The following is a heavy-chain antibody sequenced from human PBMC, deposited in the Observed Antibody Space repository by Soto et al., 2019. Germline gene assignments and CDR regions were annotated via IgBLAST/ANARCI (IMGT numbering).Heavy chain of an antibody. CDR1: GGYISSGDDY. CDR3: ARQGFGPLHGLVDV. D-gene: IGHD3-10*01. V-gene: IGHV4-30-4*01. Sequence: SETLSLTCTVSGGYISSGDDYWSWIRKPPGKGLEWIGNIYYSGSTYYNPSLKSRVTISVDTSKSQFSLKVTSVTATDTAVYYCARQGFGPLHGLVDVWGQGTTVTVSS. J-gene: IGHJ6*02. CDR2: IYYSGST.